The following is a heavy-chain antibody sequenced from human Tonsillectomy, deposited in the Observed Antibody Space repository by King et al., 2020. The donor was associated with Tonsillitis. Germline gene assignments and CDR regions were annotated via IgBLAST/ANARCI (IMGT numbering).Heavy chain of an antibody. J-gene: IGHJ4*02. V-gene: IGHV4-61*02. CDR1: SGSISSGNYF. CDR3: ARGWPYLFDY. CDR2: IYTSGST. Sequence: VQLQESGPGLVKPSQTLSLTCTVSSGSISSGNYFWSWIRQPAGKGLEWIGRIYTSGSTNYNPSLKSRVSMSVDTSKNQFSLKLSSVTAADTAVYYCARGWPYLFDYWGQGTPVTVS. D-gene: IGHD2-15*01.